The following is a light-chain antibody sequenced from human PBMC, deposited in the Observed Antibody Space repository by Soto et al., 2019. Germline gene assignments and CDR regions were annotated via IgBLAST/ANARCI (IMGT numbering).Light chain of an antibody. CDR1: ESVSSN. CDR2: GAF. CDR3: QQYNKWPLT. J-gene: IGKJ4*01. Sequence: EIVMTQSPATLSVSQGERATLSYRASESVSSNLAWYKQKPGQAPRLLIYGAFTRATGVPARFSGSGSGTEFTLTISSLQSEDFAVFYCQQYNKWPLTFGGGTKVELK. V-gene: IGKV3-15*01.